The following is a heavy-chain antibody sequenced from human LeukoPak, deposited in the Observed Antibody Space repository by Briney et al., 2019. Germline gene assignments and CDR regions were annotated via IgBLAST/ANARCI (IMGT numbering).Heavy chain of an antibody. V-gene: IGHV1-2*04. J-gene: IGHJ4*02. CDR3: AREWELSTFDY. CDR2: INPNCGGT. D-gene: IGHD1-26*01. Sequence: ASVKVSCKASGYTFTGYYMHWVRQAPGQGLEWMGWINPNCGGTNYAQKFQGWVTMTRDTSISTAYMELSRLRSDDTAVYYCAREWELSTFDYWGQGTLVTVSS. CDR1: GYTFTGYY.